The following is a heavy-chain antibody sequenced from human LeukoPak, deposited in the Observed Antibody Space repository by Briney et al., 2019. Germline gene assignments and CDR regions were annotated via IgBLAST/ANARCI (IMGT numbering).Heavy chain of an antibody. CDR1: GYTFTSYD. Sequence: ASVKVSCKASGYTFTSYDINWVRQATGQGLEWMGWMNPNSGNTGYAQKFQGRVTMTRNTSISTAYMELSSLRSGDTAVYYCARDQGISSEWNFWGQGTLVTVSS. V-gene: IGHV1-8*01. CDR3: ARDQGISSEWNF. J-gene: IGHJ4*02. D-gene: IGHD6-6*01. CDR2: MNPNSGNT.